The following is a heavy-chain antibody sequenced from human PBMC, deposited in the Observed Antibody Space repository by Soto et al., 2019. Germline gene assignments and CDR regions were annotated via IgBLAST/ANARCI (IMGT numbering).Heavy chain of an antibody. J-gene: IGHJ5*02. Sequence: TSETLSLTCAVYGGSFSGYYWSWIRQPPGKGLEWIGEINHSESSNYNPSLKSRVTISVDTSKNQFSLKLSSVTAADTAVYYCARYRTTYYYGSGSYYQHNWFDPWGQGTLVTVSS. CDR1: GGSFSGYY. D-gene: IGHD3-10*01. V-gene: IGHV4-34*01. CDR3: ARYRTTYYYGSGSYYQHNWFDP. CDR2: INHSESS.